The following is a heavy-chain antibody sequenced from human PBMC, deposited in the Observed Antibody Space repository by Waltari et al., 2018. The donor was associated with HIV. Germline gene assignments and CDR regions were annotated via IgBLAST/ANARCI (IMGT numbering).Heavy chain of an antibody. CDR3: ARGGPRGVTIFGVVTQHYFQY. V-gene: IGHV3-23*01. CDR1: GFTFSNYA. CDR2: ISGSGDNT. D-gene: IGHD3-3*01. Sequence: EVQLLASGGGLVQPGGSLRLSCAASGFTFSNYALSWVRQAPGKGLAWVSAISGSGDNTYYADSVKGRFTISIDTSKNTQYLQMNSLRAEDTAVYYCARGGPRGVTIFGVVTQHYFQYWGQGVLVTVSS. J-gene: IGHJ4*02.